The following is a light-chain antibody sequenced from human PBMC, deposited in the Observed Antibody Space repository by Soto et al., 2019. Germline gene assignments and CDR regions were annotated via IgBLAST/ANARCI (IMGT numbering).Light chain of an antibody. V-gene: IGLV2-18*02. CDR2: EVS. Sequence: QSALTQPPSVSGSPGQSVTISCTGTSSDVGSYNRVSWYQQPPGTAPKLMIYEVSNRPSGVPDRFSGSKSGNTASLTISGLQAEDEADYYRSSYTSSSTWVFGGGTKLTV. J-gene: IGLJ3*02. CDR1: SSDVGSYNR. CDR3: SSYTSSSTWV.